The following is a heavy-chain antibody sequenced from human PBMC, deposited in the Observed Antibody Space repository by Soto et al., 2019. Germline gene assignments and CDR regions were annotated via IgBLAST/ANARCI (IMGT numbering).Heavy chain of an antibody. CDR1: GGTFSSYA. J-gene: IGHJ3*02. CDR3: ARGVHRYGSGSYYDDDAFDI. Sequence: QVQLVQSGAEVKKPGSSVKVSCKASGGTFSSYAISWVRQAPGQGLEWMGGIIPIFGTANYAQKFQGRVTITADESTSTAYMELSSLRSEDTAVYYCARGVHRYGSGSYYDDDAFDIWGQGTMVTVSS. V-gene: IGHV1-69*12. D-gene: IGHD3-10*01. CDR2: IIPIFGTA.